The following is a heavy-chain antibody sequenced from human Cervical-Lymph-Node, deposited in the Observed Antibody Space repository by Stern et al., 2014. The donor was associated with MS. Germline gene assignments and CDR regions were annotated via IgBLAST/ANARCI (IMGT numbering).Heavy chain of an antibody. CDR1: GFTFDDYA. J-gene: IGHJ6*02. D-gene: IGHD2-15*01. CDR3: AKTGGRSYSHYGLDV. CDR2: ISWNSERI. Sequence: EVQLVESGGGLVQPGRSLRLSCAASGFTFDDYAMHWVRQVPGKGLEWVSGISWNSERIGYADSVRGRFIISRDNAKNSLFLQMNSLRAGDTAFYYCAKTGGRSYSHYGLDVWGQGTTVTVS. V-gene: IGHV3-9*01.